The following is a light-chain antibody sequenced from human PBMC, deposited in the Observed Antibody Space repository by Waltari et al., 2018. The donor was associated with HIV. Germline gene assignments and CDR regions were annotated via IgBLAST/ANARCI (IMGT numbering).Light chain of an antibody. V-gene: IGLV3-1*01. CDR1: KLGDKY. Sequence: SYELTQPPSVSVSPGQTASITYSGDKLGDKYACWYQQKPGQSPVMVMYQDSERPSGIPERFSGSNSGNTATLTISGTQAMDEADYYCQAWDNTTAVFGGGTKLTVL. CDR2: QDS. CDR3: QAWDNTTAV. J-gene: IGLJ2*01.